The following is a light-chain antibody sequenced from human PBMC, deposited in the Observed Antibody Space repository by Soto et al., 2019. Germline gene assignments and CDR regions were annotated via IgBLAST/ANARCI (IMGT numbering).Light chain of an antibody. Sequence: QSVLTQPPSVSAAPGQKVTIFCSGSSSNIGSNFVSWYQQVPGTAPRLLVYEDHQRPSGTPVRFSGSKSGTSATLAITGLQIGDEAHYYCGTWDTSLDSGIFGGGTKLTVL. J-gene: IGLJ2*01. CDR1: SSNIGSNF. V-gene: IGLV1-51*02. CDR2: EDH. CDR3: GTWDTSLDSGI.